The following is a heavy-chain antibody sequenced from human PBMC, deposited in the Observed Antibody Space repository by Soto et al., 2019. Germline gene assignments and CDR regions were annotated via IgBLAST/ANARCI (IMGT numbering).Heavy chain of an antibody. D-gene: IGHD3-10*01. J-gene: IGHJ4*02. CDR3: VSYDRRSGRYSLDY. CDR1: GGSICSGGYS. Sequence: SETMSLTCAVSGGSICSGGYSWSWIQQPPGKELEWIGYIYYGGSTYYNPSLKSRVTMSVDTSKNQFSLKLTSVTAADTAVYFCVSYDRRSGRYSLDYWGRGTLVTVSS. CDR2: IYYGGST. V-gene: IGHV4-61*08.